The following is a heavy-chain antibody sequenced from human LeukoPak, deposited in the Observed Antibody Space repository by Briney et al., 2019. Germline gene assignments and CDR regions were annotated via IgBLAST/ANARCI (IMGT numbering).Heavy chain of an antibody. J-gene: IGHJ4*02. Sequence: SGGSLRLSCAASGFTFSSYAMSWVRQAPGKGLEGVSAISGSGGSTYYADSVKGRFTISRDNSKNTLYLQMNSLRAEDTAVYYCAKVGGQWLVQTNFDYWGQGTLVTVSS. V-gene: IGHV3-23*01. CDR1: GFTFSSYA. D-gene: IGHD6-19*01. CDR3: AKVGGQWLVQTNFDY. CDR2: ISGSGGST.